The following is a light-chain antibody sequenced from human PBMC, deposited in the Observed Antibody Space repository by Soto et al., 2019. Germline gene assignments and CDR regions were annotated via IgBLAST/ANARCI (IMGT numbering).Light chain of an antibody. CDR2: EVN. J-gene: IGLJ3*02. CDR3: QAYDSIVGGWGV. V-gene: IGLV2-8*01. Sequence: QSALTQPPSASGSPGQSVTISCTGSSSDVGGYNYVSWYQHHPGKAPRLMIYEVNKRPSGVPDRFSGSKSGNTASLTVSGLQAEDEADYYCQAYDSIVGGWGVFGGGTQLTVL. CDR1: SSDVGGYNY.